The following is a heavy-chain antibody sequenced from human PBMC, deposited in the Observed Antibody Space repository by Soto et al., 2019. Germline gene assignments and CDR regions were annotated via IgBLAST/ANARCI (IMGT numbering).Heavy chain of an antibody. Sequence: GGSLRLSCAASGFTFDDYAMHWVRQAPGKGLEWVSGISWNSGSIGYADSVKGRFTISRDNAKNSLYLQMNSLRAEDTALYYCAKDGYSSTSCYSRDCYYYYMDVWGKGTTVTVSS. V-gene: IGHV3-9*01. CDR2: ISWNSGSI. D-gene: IGHD2-2*02. CDR1: GFTFDDYA. CDR3: AKDGYSSTSCYSRDCYYYYMDV. J-gene: IGHJ6*03.